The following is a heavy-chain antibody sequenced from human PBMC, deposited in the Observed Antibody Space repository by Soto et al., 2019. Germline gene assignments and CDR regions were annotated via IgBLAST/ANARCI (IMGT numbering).Heavy chain of an antibody. CDR1: GGSFSSYA. Sequence: SVKVSCKASGGSFSSYAISWVRQAPGQGLEWMGGIIPIFGTANYAQKFQGRVTITADESTSTAYMELGSLRVEDTAVYYCARGIPGYGGGDSGHSGRLSPRAQVTSVPVSS. V-gene: IGHV1-69*13. J-gene: IGHJ5*02. CDR3: ARGIPGYGGGDSGHSGRLSP. D-gene: IGHD2-21*02. CDR2: IIPIFGTA.